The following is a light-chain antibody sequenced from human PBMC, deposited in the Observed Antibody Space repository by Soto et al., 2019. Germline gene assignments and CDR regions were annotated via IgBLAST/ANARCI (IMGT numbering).Light chain of an antibody. CDR1: QGIANF. CDR3: QQHNSFPIP. Sequence: IQLTQSPSSLSASVGDRVTISCRASQGIANFLAWYQQKPGKAPKLLIYGASTLQSGVPSRFSGSGSGTDFTLTISSLPPEDFATYYCQQHNSFPIPCGPGTKVDIK. J-gene: IGKJ3*01. V-gene: IGKV1-9*01. CDR2: GAS.